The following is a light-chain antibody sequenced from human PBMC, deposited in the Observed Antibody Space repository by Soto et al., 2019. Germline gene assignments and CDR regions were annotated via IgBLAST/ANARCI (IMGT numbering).Light chain of an antibody. CDR3: QQYHTSWT. CDR2: DAS. CDR1: QSISGW. J-gene: IGKJ1*01. Sequence: DIQMTQSPSSLSASVGDRVSITCRASQSISGWLAWYQQEPGKAPKLLIYDASSLASGVPSRFSGSRSGTEFSLTISSLQPDDCATYYCQQYHTSWTFGQGTKVDIK. V-gene: IGKV1-5*01.